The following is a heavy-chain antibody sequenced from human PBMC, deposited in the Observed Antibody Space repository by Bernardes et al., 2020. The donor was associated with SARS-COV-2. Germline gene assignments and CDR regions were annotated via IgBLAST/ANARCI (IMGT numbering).Heavy chain of an antibody. V-gene: IGHV3-33*01. Sequence: GGSLSLSCAASGFTFSSYGMHWVRQAPGKGLEWVAVIWYDGSNKYYADSVKGRFTISRDNSKNTLYLQMNSLRAEDTAVYYCARGQVAASRNWYFDLWGRGTLVTVSS. D-gene: IGHD5-12*01. CDR1: GFTFSSYG. CDR3: ARGQVAASRNWYFDL. CDR2: IWYDGSNK. J-gene: IGHJ2*01.